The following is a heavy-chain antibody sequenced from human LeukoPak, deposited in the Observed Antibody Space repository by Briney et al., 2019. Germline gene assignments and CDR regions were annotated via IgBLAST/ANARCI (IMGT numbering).Heavy chain of an antibody. D-gene: IGHD2-2*01. CDR3: ARGLGSSTSRHTFDI. J-gene: IGHJ3*02. CDR2: ISGSGGST. Sequence: PGGSLRLSCAASGFSFSSYVMSWVRQAPGKGLEWVSAISGSGGSTYLADSVKGRFTISRDNSKNTLYLQMNSLSAEDTAIYYCARGLGSSTSRHTFDIWGQGTMVTVSS. CDR1: GFSFSSYV. V-gene: IGHV3-23*01.